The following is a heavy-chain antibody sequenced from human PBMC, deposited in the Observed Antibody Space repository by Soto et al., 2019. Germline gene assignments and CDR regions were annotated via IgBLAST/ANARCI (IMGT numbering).Heavy chain of an antibody. CDR1: GFTFDDYA. J-gene: IGHJ6*02. CDR3: ARDRNSVVYYYGMDV. V-gene: IGHV3-9*01. Sequence: EVQLVESGGGLVQPDRSLRLSCAASGFTFDDYAMHWVRQAPGKGLEWVSGISWNSGSIGYADSVRGRFTISRDNAKNSLYLQMNSLRAEDTALYYCARDRNSVVYYYGMDVWGQGTTVTVSS. D-gene: IGHD1-7*01. CDR2: ISWNSGSI.